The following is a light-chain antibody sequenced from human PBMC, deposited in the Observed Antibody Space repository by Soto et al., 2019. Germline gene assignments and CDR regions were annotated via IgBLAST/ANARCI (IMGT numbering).Light chain of an antibody. CDR1: QSVSSSY. V-gene: IGKV3-20*01. CDR3: QQFGTSPWT. CDR2: GAS. Sequence: EIMLTQSPGTLSLSPGERATLACRASQSVSSSYVAWYQQKPGQAPRLLIYGASSRATGIPDRFSGSGSGTDCTLAISRLEPEDFAVYYCQQFGTSPWTVGQGTKVEIK. J-gene: IGKJ1*01.